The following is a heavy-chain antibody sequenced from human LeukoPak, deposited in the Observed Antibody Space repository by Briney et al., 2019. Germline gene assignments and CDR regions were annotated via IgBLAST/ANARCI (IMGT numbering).Heavy chain of an antibody. V-gene: IGHV1-18*04. CDR2: ISAYNGNT. CDR3: ARDGSITIFGVALYYYYYYMDV. D-gene: IGHD3-3*01. CDR1: GYTFTGYY. J-gene: IGHJ6*03. Sequence: ASVKVSCKASGYTFTGYYMHWVRQAPGQGLEWMGWISAYNGNTNYAQELQGRVTMTTDTSTSTAYMELRSLRSDDTAVYYCARDGSITIFGVALYYYYYYMDVWGKGTTVTVSS.